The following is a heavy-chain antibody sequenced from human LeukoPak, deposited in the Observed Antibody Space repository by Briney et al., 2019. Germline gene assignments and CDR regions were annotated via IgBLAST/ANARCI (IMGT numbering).Heavy chain of an antibody. J-gene: IGHJ4*02. Sequence: ASVKVSCKASGYTFTGYYMHWVRQAPGQGLEWMGWINPNSGGTNYAQKFQGRVTMTRDTSISTAYMELSRLRSDDTAVYYCARDSSWESVAGDYWGQGTLVTVSS. CDR1: GYTFTGYY. CDR2: INPNSGGT. CDR3: ARDSSWESVAGDY. D-gene: IGHD6-19*01. V-gene: IGHV1-2*02.